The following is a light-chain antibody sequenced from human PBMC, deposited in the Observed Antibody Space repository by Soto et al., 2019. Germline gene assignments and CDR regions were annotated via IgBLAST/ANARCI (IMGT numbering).Light chain of an antibody. Sequence: ERVMTQSPATLSVSPVERATLSCRASQSFGSNLAWYQQKPGQAPRLLIFGASSRATGVPARFSGSGSGTEFTLTITSLQYEDFAVYFCQQYDNLPLTFGPGTKVDIK. V-gene: IGKV3-15*01. CDR2: GAS. CDR1: QSFGSN. J-gene: IGKJ3*01. CDR3: QQYDNLPLT.